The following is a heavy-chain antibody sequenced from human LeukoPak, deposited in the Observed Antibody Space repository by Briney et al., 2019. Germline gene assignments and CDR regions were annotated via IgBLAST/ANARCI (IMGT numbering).Heavy chain of an antibody. J-gene: IGHJ6*02. V-gene: IGHV3-74*01. CDR3: TRGGESSSWSGMDV. CDR2: INTDGSGT. Sequence: GGSLRLSCAASGFTFSSHWMHWVRQAPGKGLVWVSRINTDGSGTDYADSVKGRFTISRDNAKNTLYLQMNSLRAEDTAVYYCTRGGESSSWSGMDVWGQGTTVTVSS. CDR1: GFTFSSHW. D-gene: IGHD6-13*01.